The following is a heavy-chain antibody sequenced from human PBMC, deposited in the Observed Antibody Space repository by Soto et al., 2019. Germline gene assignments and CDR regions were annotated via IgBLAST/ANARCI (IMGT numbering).Heavy chain of an antibody. J-gene: IGHJ3*01. Sequence: GGSLRLSCAASGVPFSAYNMNWVRQAPGKGLEWVSSISSSSSYIYYADSVKGRFTISRDNAKNSLYLQMNSLRAEDTAVYYCARGDRGAFDLWGQGTVVT. CDR3: ARGDRGAFDL. CDR1: GVPFSAYN. D-gene: IGHD1-26*01. V-gene: IGHV3-21*01. CDR2: ISSSSSYI.